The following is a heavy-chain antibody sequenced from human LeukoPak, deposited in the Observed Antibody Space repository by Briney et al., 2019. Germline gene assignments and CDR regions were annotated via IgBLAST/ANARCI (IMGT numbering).Heavy chain of an antibody. CDR2: IYHSGST. V-gene: IGHV4-4*02. Sequence: PSGTLSLTCAVSGGSISSSNWWSWVRQPPGKGLEWIGEIYHSGSTNYNPSLKSRVTISVDTSKNQFSLKLSSVTAADTAVYYCARYVWGSYPGLYYFDYWGQGTLVTVSS. J-gene: IGHJ4*02. D-gene: IGHD3-16*02. CDR3: ARYVWGSYPGLYYFDY. CDR1: GGSISSSNW.